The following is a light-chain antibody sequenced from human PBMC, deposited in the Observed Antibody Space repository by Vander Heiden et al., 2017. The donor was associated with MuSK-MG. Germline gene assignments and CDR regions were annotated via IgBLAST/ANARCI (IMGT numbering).Light chain of an antibody. J-gene: IGKJ1*01. V-gene: IGKV4-1*01. CDR1: QSVLYSSNNKNY. CDR3: QQYYSTLWT. Sequence: DLVITPSPNSLAVALGERATINCKSSQSVLYSSNNKNYLAWYQQKPGQPPKLLIYWASTRESGVPDRFSGSGSGTDFTLTISSLQAEDVAVYYCQQYYSTLWTFGQGTKVEIK. CDR2: WAS.